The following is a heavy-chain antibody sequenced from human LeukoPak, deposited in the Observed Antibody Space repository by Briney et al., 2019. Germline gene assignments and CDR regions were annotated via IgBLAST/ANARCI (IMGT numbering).Heavy chain of an antibody. CDR3: AKDGGDGYNNDAFDI. J-gene: IGHJ3*02. Sequence: PGGSLRLSCAASGFTFSSYSMNWVRQAPGKGLEWVSYISSSSSTIYYADSVKGRFTISRDNAKNSLYLQMNSLRAEDTAVYYCAKDGGDGYNNDAFDIWGQGTMVTVSS. D-gene: IGHD5-24*01. CDR2: ISSSSSTI. CDR1: GFTFSSYS. V-gene: IGHV3-48*01.